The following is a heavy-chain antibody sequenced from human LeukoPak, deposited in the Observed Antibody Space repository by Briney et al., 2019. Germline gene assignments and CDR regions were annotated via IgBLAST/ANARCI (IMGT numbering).Heavy chain of an antibody. CDR2: IKQDGSEK. CDR1: GFTFSSYW. CDR3: ARDPDYDFWSGYSFFGSMDV. V-gene: IGHV3-7*03. Sequence: GGSLRLSCAASGFTFSSYWMSWVRQAPGKGLEWVANIKQDGSEKYYVDSVKGRFTISRDNPKNSLYLQMNSLRAEDTAVYYCARDPDYDFWSGYSFFGSMDVWGQGTTVTVSS. J-gene: IGHJ6*02. D-gene: IGHD3-3*01.